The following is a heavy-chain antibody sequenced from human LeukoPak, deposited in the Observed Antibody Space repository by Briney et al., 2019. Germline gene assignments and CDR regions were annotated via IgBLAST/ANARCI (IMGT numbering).Heavy chain of an antibody. D-gene: IGHD6-13*01. CDR3: TRSRPGTEAGQPNFDY. Sequence: PVWSLRLSCAASGFTFSTYSMSWVRQAPGKGLEWVSYISSISSIIYYADSVKGRFTISRDNARNSLYLQMNSLRAEDTAVYYCTRSRPGTEAGQPNFDYWGQGTLVTVSS. CDR2: ISSISSII. V-gene: IGHV3-48*01. CDR1: GFTFSTYS. J-gene: IGHJ4*02.